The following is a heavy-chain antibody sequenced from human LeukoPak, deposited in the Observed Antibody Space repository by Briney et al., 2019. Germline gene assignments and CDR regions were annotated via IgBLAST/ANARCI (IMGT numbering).Heavy chain of an antibody. CDR2: IIPIFGTA. CDR3: ARGRDGYRGGYYYMDV. J-gene: IGHJ6*03. D-gene: IGHD5-24*01. CDR1: GGTFSSYA. V-gene: IGHV1-69*06. Sequence: EASVKVSCKASGGTFSSYAISWVRQAPGQGLEWTGGIIPIFGTANYAQKFQGRVTITADKSTSTAYMELSSLRSEDTAVYYCARGRDGYRGGYYYMDVWGKGTTVTVSS.